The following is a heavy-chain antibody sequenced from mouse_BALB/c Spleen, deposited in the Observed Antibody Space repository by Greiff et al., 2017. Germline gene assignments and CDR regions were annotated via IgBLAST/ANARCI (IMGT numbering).Heavy chain of an antibody. J-gene: IGHJ3*01. V-gene: IGHV1-54*01. CDR1: GYAFTNYL. D-gene: IGHD2-1*01. CDR2: INPGSGGT. Sequence: QVHVKQSGAELVRPGTSVKVSCKASGYAFTNYLIEWVKQRPGQGLEWIGVINPGSGGTNYNEKFKGKATLTADKSSSTAYMQLSSLTSDDSAVYFCAREEEGNSFFAYWGQGTLVTVSA. CDR3: AREEEGNSFFAY.